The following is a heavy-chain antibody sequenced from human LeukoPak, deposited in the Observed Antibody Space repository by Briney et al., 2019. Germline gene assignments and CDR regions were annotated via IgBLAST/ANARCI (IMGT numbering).Heavy chain of an antibody. Sequence: PGGSLRLSCAASGFTFDDYAMHWVRQAPGKGLEWVSGISWNSGSIGYADSVKGRFTISRDNAKNSLYLQMNSLRAEDTVLYYCAKARSIAARQYYFDYWGQGTLVTVSS. V-gene: IGHV3-9*01. CDR2: ISWNSGSI. D-gene: IGHD6-6*01. CDR3: AKARSIAARQYYFDY. J-gene: IGHJ4*02. CDR1: GFTFDDYA.